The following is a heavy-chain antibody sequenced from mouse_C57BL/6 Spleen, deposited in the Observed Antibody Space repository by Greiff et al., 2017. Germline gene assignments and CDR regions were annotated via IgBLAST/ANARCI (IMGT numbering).Heavy chain of an antibody. CDR3: ARHFRGYYGSSYYAMDY. CDR2: INSDGGST. V-gene: IGHV5-2*01. J-gene: IGHJ4*01. D-gene: IGHD1-1*01. Sequence: EVQGVESGGGLVQPGESLKLSCESNEYEFPSHDMSWVRKTPEKRLELVAAINSDGGSTYYPDTMENRFIISRDNTKKTLYLQMSSLRSEDTALYYCARHFRGYYGSSYYAMDYWGQGTSVTVSS. CDR1: EYEFPSHD.